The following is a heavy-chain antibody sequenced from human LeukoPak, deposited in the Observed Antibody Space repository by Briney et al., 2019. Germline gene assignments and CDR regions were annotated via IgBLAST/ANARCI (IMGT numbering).Heavy chain of an antibody. CDR2: ISYDGINE. D-gene: IGHD4-11*01. Sequence: GKSLRLSCAASGFTFSSYAMHWVRQAPAKGLEWVALISYDGINEYHADSVKGRFTISRDNSKNTLYLQMRSLRTEDTAVYYCAREKTTRPHYYYAMDVWGQGTTVTVSS. V-gene: IGHV3-30-3*01. J-gene: IGHJ6*02. CDR1: GFTFSSYA. CDR3: AREKTTRPHYYYAMDV.